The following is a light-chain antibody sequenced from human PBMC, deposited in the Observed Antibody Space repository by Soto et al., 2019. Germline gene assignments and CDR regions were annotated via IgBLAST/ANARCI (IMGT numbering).Light chain of an antibody. CDR3: QQYGRSPLT. J-gene: IGKJ4*01. CDR2: ATS. Sequence: EIVLTQSPDTLSLSPGGRATHSCRASQSVSSALLAWYQQIPGQAPRLLIYATSNRATGIPDRFSGSGSGTDFTLSISRLEPEDFAVYYCQQYGRSPLTFGGGTKVEIK. V-gene: IGKV3-20*01. CDR1: QSVSSAL.